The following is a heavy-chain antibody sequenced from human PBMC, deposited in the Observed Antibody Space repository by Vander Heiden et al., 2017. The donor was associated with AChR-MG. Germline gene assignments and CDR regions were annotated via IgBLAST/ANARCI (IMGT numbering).Heavy chain of an antibody. D-gene: IGHD3-3*01. CDR3: AREDDDFLSGYHDAFDI. CDR1: GFTFSSYG. CDR2: IWYDGSNK. Sequence: QVQLLESGGGVVQPGRSLRLSCAASGFTFSSYGMHWVRQGPGKGLEWVAVIWYDGSNKYYAGSVKGRFTISRDNSKNTLYLQMNSLRAEDTAVYYCAREDDDFLSGYHDAFDIWCQGTMVTVSS. J-gene: IGHJ3*02. V-gene: IGHV3-33*01.